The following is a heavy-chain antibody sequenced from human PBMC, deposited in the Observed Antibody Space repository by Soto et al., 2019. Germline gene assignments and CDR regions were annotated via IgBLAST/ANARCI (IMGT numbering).Heavy chain of an antibody. CDR2: IYYSGST. V-gene: IGHV4-61*01. J-gene: IGHJ6*02. Sequence: LSLTCAVSGGSVSSGRYYWSWIRQPPGKGLEWIGYIYYSGSTNYNPSLKSRVTISVETSKNQFSLKLRSVTAADTAVYYCARGDCSGGTCNYYYYYGVDVWGPGTTAAVSS. CDR1: GGSVSSGRYY. D-gene: IGHD2-15*01. CDR3: ARGDCSGGTCNYYYYYGVDV.